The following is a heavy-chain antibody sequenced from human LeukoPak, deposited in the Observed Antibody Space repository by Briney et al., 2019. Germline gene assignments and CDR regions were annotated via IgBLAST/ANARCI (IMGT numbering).Heavy chain of an antibody. Sequence: GGSLRLSCAASGFTFSTYSMNSVRQAPGKGLEWVSSISISSIYIYYADSVKGRFTISRANAKNSLYLQINSLKADDTAVYYCARDVGSGYCSGGSCQEAYFDYWGQGTLVSVSS. D-gene: IGHD2-15*01. CDR2: ISISSIYI. V-gene: IGHV3-21*01. J-gene: IGHJ4*02. CDR1: GFTFSTYS. CDR3: ARDVGSGYCSGGSCQEAYFDY.